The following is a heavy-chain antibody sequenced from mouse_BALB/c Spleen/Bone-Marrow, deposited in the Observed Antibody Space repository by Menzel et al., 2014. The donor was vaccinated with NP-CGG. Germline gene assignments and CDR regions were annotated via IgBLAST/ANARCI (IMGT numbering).Heavy chain of an antibody. CDR2: INPSSGYT. V-gene: IGHV1-7*01. Sequence: QVQLKQSGAELAKPGASVKMSCKASGYTLTSYWMHWVKQRPGQGLEWIGYINPSSGYTEFNQRFKDKATLTAVRSSSTAYMQLSSLTSEDSAVYYCARGYYVMDYWGQGTSVTVSS. J-gene: IGHJ4*01. CDR3: ARGYYVMDY. CDR1: GYTLTSYW.